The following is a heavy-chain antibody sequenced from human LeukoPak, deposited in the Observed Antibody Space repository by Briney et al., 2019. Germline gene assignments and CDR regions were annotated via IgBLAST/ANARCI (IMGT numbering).Heavy chain of an antibody. CDR2: ISYDGSNK. V-gene: IGHV3-30*18. Sequence: PGGSLRLSCAASGFTFSSYGMHWVRQAPGKGLEWVAVISYDGSNKYYADSVKGRFTISRDNSKNTLYLQMNSLRAEDTAVYYCAKDRGRGSSSSDYWGQGTLVTVSS. CDR1: GFTFSSYG. J-gene: IGHJ4*02. D-gene: IGHD6-6*01. CDR3: AKDRGRGSSSSDY.